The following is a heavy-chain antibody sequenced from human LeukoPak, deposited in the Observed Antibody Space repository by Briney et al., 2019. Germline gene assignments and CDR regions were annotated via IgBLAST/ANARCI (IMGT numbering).Heavy chain of an antibody. V-gene: IGHV3-23*01. CDR1: GFTFSSYA. D-gene: IGHD2-2*01. CDR2: ISASGGTT. Sequence: TGGSLRLSCAASGFTFSSYAMSWVRQAPGKGLEWVSSISASGGTTYYADSVKGRFTISRDNSKNTLYLQMLSLRAEDSAIYYCAKDPREYCSSTSCPNWFGPWGQGILVTVSS. J-gene: IGHJ5*02. CDR3: AKDPREYCSSTSCPNWFGP.